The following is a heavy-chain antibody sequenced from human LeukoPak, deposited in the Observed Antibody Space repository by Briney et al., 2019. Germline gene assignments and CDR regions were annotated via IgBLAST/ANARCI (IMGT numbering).Heavy chain of an antibody. Sequence: IPGGSLRLSCAASGFTFSGYALSWIRQAPGKGLEWVSYISSSGSTIYYADSVKGRFTISRDNAKNSLYLQMNSLRAEDTAVYYCATRQLWLDYWGQGTLVTVSS. J-gene: IGHJ4*02. CDR1: GFTFSGYA. D-gene: IGHD5-18*01. CDR3: ATRQLWLDY. CDR2: ISSSGSTI. V-gene: IGHV3-11*01.